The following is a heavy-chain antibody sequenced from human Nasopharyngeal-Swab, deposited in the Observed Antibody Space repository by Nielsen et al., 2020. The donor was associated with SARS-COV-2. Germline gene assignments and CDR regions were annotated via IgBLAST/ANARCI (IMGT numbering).Heavy chain of an antibody. V-gene: IGHV3-13*01. J-gene: IGHJ6*02. CDR3: ARDRVDSSSWGYYYYGMDV. CDR1: GFTFSSYD. CDR2: IGTAGDT. D-gene: IGHD6-13*01. Sequence: GESLKISCAASGFTFSSYDMHWVRQATGKGLEWVSAIGTAGDTYYPGSVKGRFTISRENAKNSLYLQMNSLRVGDTAVYYCARDRVDSSSWGYYYYGMDVWGQGTTVTVSS.